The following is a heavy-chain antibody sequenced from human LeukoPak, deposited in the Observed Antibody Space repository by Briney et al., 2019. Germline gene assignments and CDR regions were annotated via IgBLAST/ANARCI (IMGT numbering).Heavy chain of an antibody. D-gene: IGHD3-22*01. CDR2: ISGSGGST. CDR1: GFTFSSYG. Sequence: GGSLRLSCAASGFTFSSYGMHWVRQAPGKGLEWVSAISGSGGSTYYADSVKGRFTISRDSSKNTLYLQMNSLRAEDTAVYYCAKLAYYYDSSTDYWGQGTLVTVSS. CDR3: AKLAYYYDSSTDY. J-gene: IGHJ4*02. V-gene: IGHV3-23*01.